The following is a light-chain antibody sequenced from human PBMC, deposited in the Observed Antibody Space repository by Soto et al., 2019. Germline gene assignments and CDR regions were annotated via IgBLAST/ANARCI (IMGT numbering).Light chain of an antibody. CDR2: EVS. V-gene: IGLV2-18*02. CDR1: SSDVGSYNR. J-gene: IGLJ1*01. CDR3: SSYTSSSTWV. Sequence: SALTQPPSVSGSPGQSVTLSCTGTSSDVGSYNRVSWYQQPPGTAPKLMIYEVSNRPSGVPDRFSGSKSGNTASLTISGLQAEDEADYYCSSYTSSSTWVFGTGTKLTVL.